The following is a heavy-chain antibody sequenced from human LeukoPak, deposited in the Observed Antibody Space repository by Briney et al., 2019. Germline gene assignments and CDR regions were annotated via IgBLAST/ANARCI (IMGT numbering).Heavy chain of an antibody. CDR1: GYTLTELS. CDR2: FDPEDGET. J-gene: IGHJ4*02. Sequence: ASVKVSCKVSGYTLTELSMHWVRQAPGKGLEWRGGFDPEDGETIYAQKFQGRVTMTEDTSTDTAYMELSSLRSEDTAVYYCATTPSGDGYNFFDYWGQGTLVTVSS. CDR3: ATTPSGDGYNFFDY. V-gene: IGHV1-24*01. D-gene: IGHD5-24*01.